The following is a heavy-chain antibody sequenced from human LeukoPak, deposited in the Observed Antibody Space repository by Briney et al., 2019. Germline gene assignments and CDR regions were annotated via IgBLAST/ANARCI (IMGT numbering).Heavy chain of an antibody. CDR2: ISSSSSYI. V-gene: IGHV3-21*01. CDR3: ARIVKGSSSSRYYYYMDV. D-gene: IGHD6-6*01. CDR1: GFTFSSYA. J-gene: IGHJ6*03. Sequence: GGSLRLSCATSGFTFSSYAMSWVRQAPGKGLEWVSSISSSSSYIYYADSVKGRFTISRDNAKNSLYLQMNSLRAEDTAVYYCARIVKGSSSSRYYYYMDVWGKGTTVTVSS.